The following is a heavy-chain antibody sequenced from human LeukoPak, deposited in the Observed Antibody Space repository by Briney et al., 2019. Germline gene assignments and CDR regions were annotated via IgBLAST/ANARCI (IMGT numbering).Heavy chain of an antibody. CDR2: INPNSGGT. J-gene: IGHJ1*01. Sequence: ASVKVSCKASGYTFTGYYMHWVRQAPGQGREWMGWINPNSGGTNYAQKFQGRVTMTRDTSISTAYMELSGLRSDDTAVYYCARRGRGAAAGVFQHWGQGTLVTVSS. V-gene: IGHV1-2*02. D-gene: IGHD6-13*01. CDR3: ARRGRGAAAGVFQH. CDR1: GYTFTGYY.